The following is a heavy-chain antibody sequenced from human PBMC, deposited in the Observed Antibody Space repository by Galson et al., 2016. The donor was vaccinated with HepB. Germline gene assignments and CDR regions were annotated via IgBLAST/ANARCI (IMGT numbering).Heavy chain of an antibody. V-gene: IGHV3-30-3*02. Sequence: SLRLSCAASGFTFSSYAMHWVRQAPGKGLEWVAVISYDGSNKYYADSVKGRFTISRDNSKNTLYLQMNSLRAEDTAVYYCAKPGSGWYVDYWGQGTLVTVSS. CDR3: AKPGSGWYVDY. J-gene: IGHJ4*02. CDR2: ISYDGSNK. CDR1: GFTFSSYA. D-gene: IGHD6-19*01.